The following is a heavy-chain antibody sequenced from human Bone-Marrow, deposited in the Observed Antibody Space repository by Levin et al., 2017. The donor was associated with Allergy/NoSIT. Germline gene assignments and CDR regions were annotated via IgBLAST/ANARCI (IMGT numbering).Heavy chain of an antibody. V-gene: IGHV3-23*01. CDR1: GFTFSNYA. D-gene: IGHD1-26*01. CDR3: AKDQYSGSPYYFDY. CDR2: ISDNGGVA. Sequence: GGSLRLSCAASGFTFSNYAMSWVRQAPGKGLEYVSTISDNGGVAYYSDFVKGRFTISRDNSKNTLYLQMNSLGAEDTAIYYCAKDQYSGSPYYFDYWGQGTLVTVSS. J-gene: IGHJ4*02.